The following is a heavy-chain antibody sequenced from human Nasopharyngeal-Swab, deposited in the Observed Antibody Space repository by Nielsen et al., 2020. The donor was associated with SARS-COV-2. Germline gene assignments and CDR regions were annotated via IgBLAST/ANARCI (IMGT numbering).Heavy chain of an antibody. CDR3: ARDPHEGWVY. Sequence: GESLKISCAASGFTFSSYWMSWVRQAPGKGLEWVANIKQDGSEKYYVDSVKGRFTISRDNAKNSLYLQMNSLRAEDTAVYYCARDPHEGWVYWGQGTPVTVSS. J-gene: IGHJ4*02. D-gene: IGHD5-24*01. V-gene: IGHV3-7*01. CDR1: GFTFSSYW. CDR2: IKQDGSEK.